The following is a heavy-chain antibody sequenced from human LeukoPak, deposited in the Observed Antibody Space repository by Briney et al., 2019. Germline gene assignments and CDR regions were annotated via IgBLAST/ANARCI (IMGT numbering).Heavy chain of an antibody. D-gene: IGHD6-19*01. J-gene: IGHJ4*02. CDR3: ARDREQWLVSGGDY. CDR1: GYTFHSHG. V-gene: IGHV1-18*01. CDR2: ISPYNGNT. Sequence: GASVKVSCKASGYTFHSHGISWVRQAPGQGLEWMGWISPYNGNTNYAQKLQGRVTMTTDTSTSTAYMERGSLTSDDTAVYYCARDREQWLVSGGDYWGQGTLVTVSS.